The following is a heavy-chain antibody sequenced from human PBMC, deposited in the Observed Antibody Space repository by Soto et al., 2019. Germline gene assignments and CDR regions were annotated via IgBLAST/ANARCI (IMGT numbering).Heavy chain of an antibody. CDR1: GGSISSYY. D-gene: IGHD3-10*01. CDR2: IYYSGST. J-gene: IGHJ6*02. V-gene: IGHV4-59*01. CDR3: ARFTVFRTYYYCSWSYPRGGTPYYYYGMDV. Sequence: SETLSLTCTVSGGSISSYYWSWIRQPPGKGLEWIGYIYYSGSTNYNPSLKSRVTISVDTSKKQFSLKLSSVTAADTAVYYCARFTVFRTYYYCSWSYPRGGTPYYYYGMDVWGQGTTVTVSS.